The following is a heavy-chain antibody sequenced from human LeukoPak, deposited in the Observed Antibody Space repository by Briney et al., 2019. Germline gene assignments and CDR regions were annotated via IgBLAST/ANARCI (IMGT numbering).Heavy chain of an antibody. V-gene: IGHV4-39*01. CDR3: ARRGDGYNSDY. J-gene: IGHJ4*02. D-gene: IGHD5-24*01. CDR2: IYYSGST. CDR1: GGSISSSSYY. Sequence: PSETLSLTCTVSGGSISSSSYYWGWIRQPPGKGPEWIGSIYYSGSTYYNPSLKSRVTISVDTSKNQFSLKLSSVTAADTAVYYCARRGDGYNSDYWGQGTLVTVSS.